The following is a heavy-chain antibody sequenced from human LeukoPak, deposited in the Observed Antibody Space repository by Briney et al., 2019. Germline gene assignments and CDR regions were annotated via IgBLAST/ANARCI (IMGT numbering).Heavy chain of an antibody. CDR2: IWYDGSYK. CDR1: GFTFSSYG. J-gene: IGHJ5*02. CDR3: ARDNGGYNWFDP. D-gene: IGHD2-8*01. Sequence: PGGSLRLSCAASGFTFSSYGMHWVRQAPGKGLEWVAVIWYDGSYKYYADSVKGRFTISRENSNNTLYLQVNSLRAEDTAVYYCARDNGGYNWFDPWGQGTLVTVSS. V-gene: IGHV3-33*01.